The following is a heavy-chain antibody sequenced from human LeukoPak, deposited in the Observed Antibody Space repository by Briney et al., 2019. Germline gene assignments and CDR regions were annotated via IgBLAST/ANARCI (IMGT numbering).Heavy chain of an antibody. J-gene: IGHJ4*02. D-gene: IGHD2-15*01. CDR2: INPHNGDT. V-gene: IGHV1-2*02. CDR1: GYTFIGYY. Sequence: GVPVKVSCKASGYTFIGYYLHWVRQAPGQGLEWMGWINPHNGDTNYAQKFQGRVTMTRDTSITTAYMELSRLKSDDTAVYYCATVRDIVVGGGPYYFDYWGQGTLVTVSS. CDR3: ATVRDIVVGGGPYYFDY.